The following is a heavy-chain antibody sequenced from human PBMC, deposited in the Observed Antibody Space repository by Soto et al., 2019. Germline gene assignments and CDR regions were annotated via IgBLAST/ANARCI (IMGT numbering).Heavy chain of an antibody. J-gene: IGHJ4*02. CDR2: VYHTGRT. CDR1: GGSFKIGSYS. CDR3: ARDFAYFDS. V-gene: IGHV4-61*01. Sequence: PSETLSLTCTVSGGSFKIGSYSWSWIRQPPGKGLEWIGYVYHTGRTSYNPSLKSRVFISMDTSKNQFSLNLDSVTAADTAVYFCARDFAYFDSWGQGTLVTVPQ. D-gene: IGHD3-3*01.